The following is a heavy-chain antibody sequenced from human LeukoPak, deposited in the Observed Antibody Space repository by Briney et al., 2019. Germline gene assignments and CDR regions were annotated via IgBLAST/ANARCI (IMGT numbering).Heavy chain of an antibody. Sequence: SETLSLTCTVSGGSIRRTSDYWGWIRQPPGKGLEWLGSVHHSGSTYDTPSLKSRVTISVDTSKNQFSLKLISVTAADTAVYYCARRSTVAGRGRFDPWGQGTLVTVSS. CDR1: GGSIRRTSDY. CDR2: VHHSGST. J-gene: IGHJ5*02. CDR3: ARRSTVAGRGRFDP. D-gene: IGHD6-19*01. V-gene: IGHV4-39*01.